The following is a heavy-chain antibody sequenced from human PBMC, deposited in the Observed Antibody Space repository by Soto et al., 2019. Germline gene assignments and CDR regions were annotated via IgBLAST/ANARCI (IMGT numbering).Heavy chain of an antibody. J-gene: IGHJ3*02. D-gene: IGHD3-22*01. CDR1: GGSISSGDYY. V-gene: IGHV4-30-4*01. CDR3: ASEYYYDSSGYYFGAFDI. CDR2: IYYSGST. Sequence: PSETLSLTCTVSGGSISSGDYYWSWIRQPPGKGLEWIGYIYYSGSTYYNPSLESRVTISVDTSKNQFSLKLSSVTAADTAVYYCASEYYYDSSGYYFGAFDIWGQGTMVTVSS.